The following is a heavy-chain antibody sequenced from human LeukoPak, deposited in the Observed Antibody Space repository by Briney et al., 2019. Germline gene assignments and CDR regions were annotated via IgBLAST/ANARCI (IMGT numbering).Heavy chain of an antibody. Sequence: GGSLRLSCTVSGFTVSSNSMSWVRQAPGKGLEWVGRIKSKTDGGTTDYAAPVKGRFTISRDDSKNTLYLQMNSLKTEDTAVYYCTTDRESGSYSYYWGQGTLVTVSS. CDR2: IKSKTDGGTT. J-gene: IGHJ4*02. D-gene: IGHD1-26*01. CDR3: TTDRESGSYSYY. CDR1: GFTVSSNS. V-gene: IGHV3-15*01.